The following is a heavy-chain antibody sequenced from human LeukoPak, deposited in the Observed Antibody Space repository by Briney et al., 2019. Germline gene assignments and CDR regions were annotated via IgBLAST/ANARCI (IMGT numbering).Heavy chain of an antibody. Sequence: PGGTLRLSCAASGFTFSSYGMSWVRQAPGKGLEWVSAISGSGGSTYYADSVKGRFTISRDNSKNTLYLQMNSLRAEDTAVYYCCAYYYYYYMDVWGKGTTVTISS. J-gene: IGHJ6*03. CDR2: ISGSGGST. V-gene: IGHV3-23*01. CDR3: CAYYYYYYMDV. CDR1: GFTFSSYG.